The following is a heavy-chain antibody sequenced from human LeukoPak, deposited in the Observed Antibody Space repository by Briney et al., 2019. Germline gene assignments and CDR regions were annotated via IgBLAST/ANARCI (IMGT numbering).Heavy chain of an antibody. J-gene: IGHJ4*02. D-gene: IGHD2-15*01. Sequence: GGSLRLSCAASGFSFSSYTMNWVRHAPGKGLEWTSYISSGSSTIYYADSVKGRFTISRDNAKNSLYLQINSLRAEDTAVYYCARGYCSGGSCYNLDYWGQGTLVTVSS. V-gene: IGHV3-48*01. CDR3: ARGYCSGGSCYNLDY. CDR1: GFSFSSYT. CDR2: ISSGSSTI.